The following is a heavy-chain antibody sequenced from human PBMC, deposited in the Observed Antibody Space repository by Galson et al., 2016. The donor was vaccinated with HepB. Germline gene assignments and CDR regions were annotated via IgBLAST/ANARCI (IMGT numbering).Heavy chain of an antibody. J-gene: IGHJ6*02. D-gene: IGHD3-22*01. CDR3: ARGADSGSYSYYYGMDV. Sequence: SVKVSCKASGYTFTSHYIHWVRQAPGQGLEWVGIINPSGGSTSYAPKFQGRLPLTRDTSTSTAYMELSSLTSEDTAVYYCARGADSGSYSYYYGMDVWGQVTTVTVSS. V-gene: IGHV1-46*01. CDR1: GYTFTSHY. CDR2: INPSGGST.